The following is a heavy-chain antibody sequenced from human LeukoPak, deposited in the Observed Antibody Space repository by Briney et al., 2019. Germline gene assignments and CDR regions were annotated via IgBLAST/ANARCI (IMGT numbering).Heavy chain of an antibody. CDR2: ISSSGSTI. Sequence: GGSLRLSCAASGFTFSDYYMSWIRQAPGKGLDWVSYISSSGSTIYYADSVRGRFTISRDNAKNSLYLQMNSLRAEDTAVYYCARMDYYDSSGYPPVDIWGQGTMVTVSS. CDR3: ARMDYYDSSGYPPVDI. J-gene: IGHJ3*02. V-gene: IGHV3-11*04. D-gene: IGHD3-22*01. CDR1: GFTFSDYY.